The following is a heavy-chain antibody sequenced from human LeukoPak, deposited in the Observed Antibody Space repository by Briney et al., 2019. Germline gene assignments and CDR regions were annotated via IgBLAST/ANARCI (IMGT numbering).Heavy chain of an antibody. CDR1: GFTFSSYG. J-gene: IGHJ4*02. CDR2: IRYDGSNK. Sequence: GGSLRLSCAASGFTFSSYGMHWVRQAPGKGLEWVAFIRYDGSNKYYADSVKGRFTISRDNSKNTLYLQMNSLRAEDTAVYYCARDPGAYCGGDCYNDYWGQGTLVTVSS. V-gene: IGHV3-30*02. D-gene: IGHD2-21*02. CDR3: ARDPGAYCGGDCYNDY.